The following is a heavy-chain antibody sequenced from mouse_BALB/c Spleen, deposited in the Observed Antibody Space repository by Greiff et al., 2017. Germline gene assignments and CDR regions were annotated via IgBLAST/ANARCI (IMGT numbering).Heavy chain of an antibody. D-gene: IGHD2-4*01. CDR1: GYTFTDYE. CDR3: TLIYYDPYYFDN. CDR2: IDPETGGT. J-gene: IGHJ2*01. Sequence: VQLQQSGAELVRPGASVTLSCKASGYTFTDYEMHWVKQTPVHGLEWIGAIDPETGGTAYNQKFKGKATLTADKSSSTAYMELRSLTSEDSAVYYCTLIYYDPYYFDNWGQGTTLTVSS. V-gene: IGHV1-15*01.